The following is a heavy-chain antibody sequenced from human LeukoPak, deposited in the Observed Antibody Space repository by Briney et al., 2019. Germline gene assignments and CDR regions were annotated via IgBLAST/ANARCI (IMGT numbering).Heavy chain of an antibody. CDR3: AVYDSSGCWFDP. CDR2: IYYSGST. CDR1: GGSISSSSYY. V-gene: IGHV4-39*07. D-gene: IGHD3-22*01. J-gene: IGHJ5*02. Sequence: PETLSLTCTVPGGSISSSSYYWGWIRQPPGKGLEWIASIYYSGSTYYNPALKSRVTISVDASKNQFSLKLSSVTAADTAVYYCAVYDSSGCWFDPWGQGTLVTVSS.